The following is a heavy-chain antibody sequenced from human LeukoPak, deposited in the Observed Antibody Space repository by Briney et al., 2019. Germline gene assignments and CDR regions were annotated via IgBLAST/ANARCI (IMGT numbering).Heavy chain of an antibody. CDR1: GLSLTHDG. CDR2: ISFHNGDT. J-gene: IGHJ5*02. Sequence: ASVKVSCKASGLSLTHDGISWVRQAPGQGLVWMGWISFHNGDTLYAQNFQGRLTVTTDTSTSTAYMELSSLRAEDTAVYYCAREASGWPNNWFDPWGQGTLVTVSS. V-gene: IGHV1-18*01. CDR3: AREASGWPNNWFDP. D-gene: IGHD6-19*01.